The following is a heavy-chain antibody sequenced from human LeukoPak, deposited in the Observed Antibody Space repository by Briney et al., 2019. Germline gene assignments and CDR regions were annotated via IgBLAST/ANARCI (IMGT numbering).Heavy chain of an antibody. V-gene: IGHV3-48*03. Sequence: GGSLRLSCEASGFTFTSYEFNWVRQAPGKGLEWVSYISNTGGDIYYADSVKGRFTISRDNAQNSLYLQMNSLRVEDTAIYYCGSGPPSSANYWGQGTLVAVSS. D-gene: IGHD6-25*01. CDR1: GFTFTSYE. J-gene: IGHJ4*02. CDR3: GSGPPSSANY. CDR2: ISNTGGDI.